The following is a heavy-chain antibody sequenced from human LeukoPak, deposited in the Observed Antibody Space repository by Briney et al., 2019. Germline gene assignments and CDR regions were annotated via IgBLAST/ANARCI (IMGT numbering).Heavy chain of an antibody. CDR2: INWNGGST. D-gene: IGHD6-19*01. Sequence: GGSLRLSCAASGFTFDDYGMSWVRQAPGKGLEWVSGINWNGGSTGYADSVKGRFTISRDNAKNSLYLQMNSLRAEDTALYYCARVRAVAVNYYYYYMDVWGKGPTVTVSS. V-gene: IGHV3-20*04. CDR1: GFTFDDYG. J-gene: IGHJ6*03. CDR3: ARVRAVAVNYYYYYMDV.